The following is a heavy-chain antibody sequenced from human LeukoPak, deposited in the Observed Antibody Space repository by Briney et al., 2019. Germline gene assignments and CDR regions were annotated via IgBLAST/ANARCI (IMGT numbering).Heavy chain of an antibody. J-gene: IGHJ4*02. V-gene: IGHV3-21*01. D-gene: IGHD3-10*01. Sequence: GGSLRLSCAASGFTFSSYSMNWVRQAPGKGLEWVSSISSSSSYIYYADSVKGRFTISRDNAKNSLYLQMNSLRAEDTAVYYCAREAPVLLWFGEFDYWGQGTLVTVSS. CDR1: GFTFSSYS. CDR2: ISSSSSYI. CDR3: AREAPVLLWFGEFDY.